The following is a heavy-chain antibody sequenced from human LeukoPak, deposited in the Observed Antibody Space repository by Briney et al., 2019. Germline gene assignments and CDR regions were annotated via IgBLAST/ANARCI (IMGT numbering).Heavy chain of an antibody. Sequence: GGSLRLSCAASGFTFSDYYMSWIRQAPGKGLEWVSAISGSGGSTYYADSVKGRFTISRDNSKNTLYLQMNSLRAEDTAVYYCAKGLGYYYYGMDVWGQGTTVTVSS. CDR1: GFTFSDYY. D-gene: IGHD6-19*01. J-gene: IGHJ6*02. CDR3: AKGLGYYYYGMDV. V-gene: IGHV3-23*01. CDR2: ISGSGGST.